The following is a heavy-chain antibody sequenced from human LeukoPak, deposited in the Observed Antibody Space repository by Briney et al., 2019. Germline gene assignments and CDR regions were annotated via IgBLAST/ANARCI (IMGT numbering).Heavy chain of an antibody. CDR3: AKETVAAPPIDY. J-gene: IGHJ4*02. CDR2: ISGSGYST. V-gene: IGHV3-23*01. CDR1: GFTFSSYA. Sequence: GGSLRLSCAASGFTFSSYAMSWVRQAPGKGLEWLSAISGSGYSTYYADSVKGRFTISRDNSKNTLFLQMNSLRAEDTAVYYCAKETVAAPPIDYWGQGTLVTVSS. D-gene: IGHD6-19*01.